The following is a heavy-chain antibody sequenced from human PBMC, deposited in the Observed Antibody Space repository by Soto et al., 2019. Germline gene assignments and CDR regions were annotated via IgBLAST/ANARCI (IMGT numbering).Heavy chain of an antibody. J-gene: IGHJ5*01. CDR1: GDSISNLDYF. CDR3: ARGRYCLTGRCFPNWFDS. Sequence: SLTCSVSGDSISNLDYFWAWIRQPPGQALEYIGYIYTSATTYYNPSFESRVAISVDTSKSQFSRNVTSVTAADTAVYFCARGRYCLTGRCFPNWFDSWGQGALGTVSS. CDR2: IYTSATT. V-gene: IGHV4-30-4*01. D-gene: IGHD7-27*01.